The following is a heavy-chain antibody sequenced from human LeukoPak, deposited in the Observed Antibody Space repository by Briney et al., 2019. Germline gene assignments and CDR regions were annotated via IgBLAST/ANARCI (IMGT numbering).Heavy chain of an antibody. CDR2: INFNSGGT. CDR3: AREANYYGSDKAGLDI. J-gene: IGHJ3*02. Sequence: ASVKVSCKAPGYTFTGYYMHWVRQAPGQGHEWMGWINFNSGGTNSAQKFQGRVTMTRDTSITTVYMDLTSLRSDDTAVYYCAREANYYGSDKAGLDIWGQGTMVTVSS. D-gene: IGHD3-10*01. V-gene: IGHV1-2*02. CDR1: GYTFTGYY.